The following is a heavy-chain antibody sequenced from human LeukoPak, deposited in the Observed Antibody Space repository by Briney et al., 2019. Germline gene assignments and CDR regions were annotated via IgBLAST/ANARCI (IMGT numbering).Heavy chain of an antibody. CDR2: INHSGST. CDR1: GASISNYY. CDR3: ARIKYSYGYRQAFDY. D-gene: IGHD5-18*01. V-gene: IGHV4-34*01. Sequence: SETLSLTCTVPGASISNYYWSWIRQTPEKGLEWIGEINHSGSTNYNPSLKSRVTISVDTSKNQFSLKLSSVTAADTAVYYCARIKYSYGYRQAFDYWGQGTLVTVSS. J-gene: IGHJ4*02.